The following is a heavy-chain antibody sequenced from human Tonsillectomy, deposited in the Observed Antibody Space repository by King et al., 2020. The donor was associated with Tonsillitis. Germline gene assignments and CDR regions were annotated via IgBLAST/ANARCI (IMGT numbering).Heavy chain of an antibody. CDR1: GGSFSSGDFS. J-gene: IGHJ3*02. D-gene: IGHD3-10*01. CDR2: IYHSGST. Sequence: MQLQESGSGLVKPSQTLSLTCAVSGGSFSSGDFSWSWIRQPPGKGLEWIGYIYHSGSTYYNPSLKSRVTISSETSKNQFSLKLTSVTAADTAVYLCARGEVRDAFDIWGQGTLVTVSS. V-gene: IGHV4-30-2*01. CDR3: ARGEVRDAFDI.